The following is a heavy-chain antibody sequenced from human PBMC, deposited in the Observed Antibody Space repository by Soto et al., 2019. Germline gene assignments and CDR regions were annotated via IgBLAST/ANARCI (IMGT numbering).Heavy chain of an antibody. Sequence: SETLSLTCAVYGGSFSGYYWSWIRQPPGKGLEWIGEINHSGSTNYNPSLKSRVTISVDTSKNQFSLKLSSVTAADTAVYYCARAPRWLQFVDYWGQGTLVTVSS. D-gene: IGHD5-12*01. CDR3: ARAPRWLQFVDY. CDR1: GGSFSGYY. V-gene: IGHV4-34*01. J-gene: IGHJ4*02. CDR2: INHSGST.